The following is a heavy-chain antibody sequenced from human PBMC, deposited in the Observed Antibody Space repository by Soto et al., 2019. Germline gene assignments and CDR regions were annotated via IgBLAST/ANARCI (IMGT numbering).Heavy chain of an antibody. Sequence: GASVKVSCKASGYTFTCYSMHWVRQAPGQGLEWMGWINPNSGGTNYAQKFQGWVTMTRDTSISTAYMELSRLRSDDTAVYYCARGGDQDYYYGMDVWGQGTTVTVSS. CDR1: GYTFTCYS. D-gene: IGHD7-27*01. CDR3: ARGGDQDYYYGMDV. V-gene: IGHV1-2*04. CDR2: INPNSGGT. J-gene: IGHJ6*02.